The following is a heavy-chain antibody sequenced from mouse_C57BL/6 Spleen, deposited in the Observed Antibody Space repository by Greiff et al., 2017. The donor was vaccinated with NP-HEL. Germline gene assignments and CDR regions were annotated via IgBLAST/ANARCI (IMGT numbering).Heavy chain of an antibody. CDR2: ISDGGSYT. Sequence: EVQVVESGGGLVKPGGSLKLSCAASGFTFCSYAMSWVRQTPEKRLEWVATISDGGSYTYYPDNVKGRFTISRDNAKNNLYLQMSHLKSEDTAMYYCASLTTVVPWYFDVWGTGTTVTVSS. J-gene: IGHJ1*03. V-gene: IGHV5-4*01. CDR3: ASLTTVVPWYFDV. CDR1: GFTFCSYA. D-gene: IGHD1-1*01.